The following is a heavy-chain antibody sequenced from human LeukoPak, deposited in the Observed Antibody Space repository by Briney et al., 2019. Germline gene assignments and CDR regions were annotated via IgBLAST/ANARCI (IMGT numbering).Heavy chain of an antibody. CDR1: GGSISSYY. CDR2: IHDSGST. D-gene: IGHD3-10*01. Sequence: SETLSLTCTVSGGSISSYYWSWIRQPPGEGLEWIGFIHDSGSTYYNPSLKSRIIISRDLSKKQFSLKLSSVTAADTAVYYCARGFGAGNYYYGWFDPWGQGTLVTVSS. J-gene: IGHJ5*02. CDR3: ARGFGAGNYYYGWFDP. V-gene: IGHV4-30-4*08.